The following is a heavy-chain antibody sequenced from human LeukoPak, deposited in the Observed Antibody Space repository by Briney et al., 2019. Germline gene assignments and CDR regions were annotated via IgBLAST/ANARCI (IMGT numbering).Heavy chain of an antibody. D-gene: IGHD3-10*01. CDR3: ARGPRFGELLWHWFDP. V-gene: IGHV4-59*08. J-gene: IGHJ5*02. Sequence: SETLSLTCTVSGDSISGYYWSWIRQPPGKGLEWIGYIYDIGNTNYNPSLKSRVTISEDTSKNQSSLKLRSVTAADTAVYYCARGPRFGELLWHWFDPWGQGTLVTVSS. CDR2: IYDIGNT. CDR1: GDSISGYY.